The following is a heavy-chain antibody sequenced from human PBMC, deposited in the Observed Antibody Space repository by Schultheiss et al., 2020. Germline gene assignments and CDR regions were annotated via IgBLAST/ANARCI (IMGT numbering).Heavy chain of an antibody. J-gene: IGHJ6*03. Sequence: SETLSLTCAVYGGSFSGYYWSWIRQPPGKGLEWIGSIYYSGSTYYNPSLKSRVTISVDTSKNQFSLKLSSVTAADTAVYYCARVPGDTAMVFHYMDVWGKGTTVNVYS. V-gene: IGHV4-34*01. D-gene: IGHD5-18*01. CDR3: ARVPGDTAMVFHYMDV. CDR2: IYYSGST. CDR1: GGSFSGYY.